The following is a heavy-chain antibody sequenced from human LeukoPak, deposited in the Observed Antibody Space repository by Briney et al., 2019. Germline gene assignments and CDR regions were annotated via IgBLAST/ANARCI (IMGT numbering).Heavy chain of an antibody. Sequence: GGSLRLSCAASGFTVSSNYMSWVRQAPGKGLEWVSVIYSGGSTYYADSVKGQFTISRDNSKNTLYLQMNSLRAEDTAVYYCASDSDFSVVTANAFDIWGQGTMVTVSS. J-gene: IGHJ3*02. CDR2: IYSGGST. V-gene: IGHV3-53*01. CDR3: ASDSDFSVVTANAFDI. D-gene: IGHD2-21*02. CDR1: GFTVSSNY.